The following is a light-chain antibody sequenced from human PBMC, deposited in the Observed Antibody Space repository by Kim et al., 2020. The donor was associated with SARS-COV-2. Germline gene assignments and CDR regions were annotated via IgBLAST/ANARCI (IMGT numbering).Light chain of an antibody. CDR3: QQRSTTIT. CDR1: QSVSSY. Sequence: CSRGERATLSCRASQSVSSYLAWYQQNPGQAPRLLIYDASNRATGIPARFSGSGSGTDFTLTISSLEPEDFAVYYCQQRSTTITFGQGTRLEIK. J-gene: IGKJ5*01. V-gene: IGKV3-11*01. CDR2: DAS.